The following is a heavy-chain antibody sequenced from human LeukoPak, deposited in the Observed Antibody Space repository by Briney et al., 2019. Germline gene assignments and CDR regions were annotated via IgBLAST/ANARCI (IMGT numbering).Heavy chain of an antibody. D-gene: IGHD2-21*02. Sequence: GGSLRLSCAASGFTFSSYGMHWVRQAPGKGLEWVSFIRYDGSNEYYADSVRGRFTISRDNSKNTLYLQMNSLRAEDTAVYYCARTVVVTAEHAFDIWGQGTVVTVSS. CDR3: ARTVVVTAEHAFDI. CDR2: IRYDGSNE. V-gene: IGHV3-30*02. J-gene: IGHJ3*02. CDR1: GFTFSSYG.